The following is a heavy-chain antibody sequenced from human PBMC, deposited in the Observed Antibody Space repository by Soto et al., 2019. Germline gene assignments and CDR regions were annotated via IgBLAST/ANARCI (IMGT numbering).Heavy chain of an antibody. Sequence: QITLKVSGPTLVKPTQTLTLTCTFSGFSLSSTRMAVGWIRQPPGKALEWLALIYWDDDKRYSPFLKSRLTISKDTSKNQVVLTLSNMDAVDTARYYCAHIVVAGLGYYFDYWGQGTLVNVSA. CDR1: GFSLSSTRMA. J-gene: IGHJ4*02. CDR2: IYWDDDK. CDR3: AHIVVAGLGYYFDY. V-gene: IGHV2-5*02. D-gene: IGHD6-19*01.